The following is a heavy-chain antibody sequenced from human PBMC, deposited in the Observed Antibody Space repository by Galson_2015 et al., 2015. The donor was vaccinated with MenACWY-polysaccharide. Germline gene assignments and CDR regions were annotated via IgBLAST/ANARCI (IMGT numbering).Heavy chain of an antibody. CDR1: GFTFSSYA. CDR2: ISGSGGGK. Sequence: SLRLSCAASGFTFSSYAMSWVRPAPGKGLEWVSAISGSGGGKYYADSVKGRFTISRDNSKKTLYLQMDSLRAEDTAVYYCAKDPCFDFWSCYPYSFDFWGQGTPVTVSS. D-gene: IGHD3-3*01. V-gene: IGHV3-23*01. CDR3: AKDPCFDFWSCYPYSFDF. J-gene: IGHJ4*01.